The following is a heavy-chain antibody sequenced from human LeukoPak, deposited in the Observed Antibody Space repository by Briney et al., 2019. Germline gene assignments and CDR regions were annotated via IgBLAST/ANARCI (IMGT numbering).Heavy chain of an antibody. Sequence: GGSLRLSCAASGFTFSSYAMSWVRRAPGKGLEWVSAISGSGGSTYYADSVRGRFTISRDNSKNTLFLQVNSLRAEDTAVYYCAKEVEAVTPIADYWGQGTLVTVSS. D-gene: IGHD2-15*01. J-gene: IGHJ4*02. V-gene: IGHV3-23*01. CDR2: ISGSGGST. CDR3: AKEVEAVTPIADY. CDR1: GFTFSSYA.